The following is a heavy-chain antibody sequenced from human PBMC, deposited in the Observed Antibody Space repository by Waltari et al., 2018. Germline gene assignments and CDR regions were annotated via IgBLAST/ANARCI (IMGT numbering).Heavy chain of an antibody. Sequence: QVQLQESGPGLVKPSETLSLTCTVSGGSGSSSRYYWSWIRQPPGKGLEWIGYIYYRGSTNYNPPLKSRVTISVDTSKNQFSLKLSSVTAADTAVYYCARDGRYYYGMDVWGQGTTVTVSS. D-gene: IGHD1-26*01. CDR2: IYYRGST. CDR3: ARDGRYYYGMDV. J-gene: IGHJ6*02. CDR1: GGSGSSSRYY. V-gene: IGHV4-61*01.